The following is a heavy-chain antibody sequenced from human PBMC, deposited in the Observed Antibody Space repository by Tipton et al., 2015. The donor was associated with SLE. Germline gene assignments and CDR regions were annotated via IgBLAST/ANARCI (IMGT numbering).Heavy chain of an antibody. V-gene: IGHV4-38-2*01. D-gene: IGHD2-2*03. CDR3: ATGTLVGSWYYYMDV. J-gene: IGHJ6*03. CDR1: GSPITTNYY. CDR2: IYSSGST. Sequence: GLVKPSKTLSLTCVVSGSPITTNYYWGWIRQPPGKGLEWIGYIYSSGSTNSNPSLKSRRTISMDTSNNQFSLRLSSVTAADTAVYYCATGTLVGSWYYYMDVWGIGTTVTVSS.